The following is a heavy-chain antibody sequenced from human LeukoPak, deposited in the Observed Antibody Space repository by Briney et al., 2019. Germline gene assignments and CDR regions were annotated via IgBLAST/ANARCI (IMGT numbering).Heavy chain of an antibody. CDR3: ARPPSRGYVVPFDY. CDR1: GGSISSSSYY. J-gene: IGHJ4*02. D-gene: IGHD6-13*01. V-gene: IGHV4-39*01. Sequence: PSETLSLTCTVSGGSISSSSYYWGWIRQPPGKGLEWIGSIYYGGSTYYNPSLKSRVTISVDTSKNQFSLKLSSVTAADTAVYYCARPPSRGYVVPFDYWGQGTLVTVSS. CDR2: IYYGGST.